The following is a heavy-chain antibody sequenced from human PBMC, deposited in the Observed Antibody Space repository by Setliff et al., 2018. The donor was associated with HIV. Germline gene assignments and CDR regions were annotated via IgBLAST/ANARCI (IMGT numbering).Heavy chain of an antibody. CDR2: VTHSGST. V-gene: IGHV4-34*01. CDR1: GGSLSGFY. CDR3: ARGRKQTLAVSGTRYFDF. Sequence: PSETLSLTCAVYGGSLSGFYWTFIRQSPGKGLEWIGEVTHSGSTTYDPSLKSRITISVDTSKNQFSLKLTSVPAADMGVYYCARGRKQTLAVSGTRYFDFWGHGTLVTVSS. D-gene: IGHD6-19*01. J-gene: IGHJ4*01.